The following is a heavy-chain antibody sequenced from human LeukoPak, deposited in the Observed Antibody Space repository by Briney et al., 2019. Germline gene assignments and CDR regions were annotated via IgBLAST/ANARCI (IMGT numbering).Heavy chain of an antibody. CDR2: IYTSGTT. CDR1: GGSISSYY. CDR3: ARNAYGMSLFDY. Sequence: PSETLSLTCTVSGGSISSYYWSWIRQPVGKGLEWIGRIYTSGTTNYNPSLKSRVTMSVDLSKNQFSLKLSSVTAADTAMYYCARNAYGMSLFDYWGQGSQVTVSS. D-gene: IGHD3-10*01. V-gene: IGHV4-4*07. J-gene: IGHJ4*02.